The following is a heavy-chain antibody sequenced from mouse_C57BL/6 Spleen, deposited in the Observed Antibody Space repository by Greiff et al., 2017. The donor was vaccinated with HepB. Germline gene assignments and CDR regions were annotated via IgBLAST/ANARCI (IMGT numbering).Heavy chain of an antibody. CDR3: AREGRITSVVASAHFDV. CDR1: GFTFSSYA. D-gene: IGHD1-1*01. V-gene: IGHV5-4*01. J-gene: IGHJ1*03. Sequence: EVHLVESGGGLVKPGGSLKLSCAASGFTFSSYAMSWVRQTPEKRLEWVATISDGGSYTYYPDNVKGRFTITRDNAKNNLYLQLSHLKAEDTAMYYCAREGRITSVVASAHFDVWGTGTTVTVSS. CDR2: ISDGGSYT.